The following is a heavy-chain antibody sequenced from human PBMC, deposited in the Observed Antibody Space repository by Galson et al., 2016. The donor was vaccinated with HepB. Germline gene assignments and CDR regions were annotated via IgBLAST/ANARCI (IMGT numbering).Heavy chain of an antibody. V-gene: IGHV3-74*03. CDR2: INNDGSNT. Sequence: SLRLSCAASGFTFSSYWMNWVRQAPGKGLVWGSRINNDGSNTTYADSVKGRFTISRDNAKNTLYLRMNSLRAEDTAVYYCARPGYCSGSSCYVPFDIWGQGTMATVSS. D-gene: IGHD2-15*01. CDR1: GFTFSSYW. CDR3: ARPGYCSGSSCYVPFDI. J-gene: IGHJ3*02.